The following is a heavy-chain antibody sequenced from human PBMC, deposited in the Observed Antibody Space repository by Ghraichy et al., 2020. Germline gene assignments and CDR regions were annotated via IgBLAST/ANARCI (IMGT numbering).Heavy chain of an antibody. CDR3: ARHISAAFDI. Sequence: SETLSLTCAVSGGSISGYWSWIRQSPGEGLEWIGEIHHSGNTIYNPSLKSRVTISIDTSKNQFSLKLNSVTAADTAVYHCARHISAAFDIWGQGTVVTVSS. CDR1: GGSISGY. V-gene: IGHV4-34*01. CDR2: IHHSGNT. J-gene: IGHJ3*02. D-gene: IGHD1-14*01.